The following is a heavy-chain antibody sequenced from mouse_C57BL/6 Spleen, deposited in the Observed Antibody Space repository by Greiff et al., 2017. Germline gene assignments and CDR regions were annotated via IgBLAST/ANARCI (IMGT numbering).Heavy chain of an antibody. J-gene: IGHJ1*03. D-gene: IGHD2-4*01. CDR2: IWSDGST. V-gene: IGHV2-6*03. CDR3: ARPPYDYDGGNWYFDV. CDR1: GFSLTSYG. Sequence: QVQLKESGPGLVAPSQSLSITCTVSGFSLTSYGVHWVRQPPGKGLEWLVVIWSDGSTTYNSALKSRLSISKDNSKSQVFLKMNSLPTEATTMYYSARPPYDYDGGNWYFDVWGTGTTVTVSS.